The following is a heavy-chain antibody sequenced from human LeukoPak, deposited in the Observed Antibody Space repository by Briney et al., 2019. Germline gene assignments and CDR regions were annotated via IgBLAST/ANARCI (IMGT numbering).Heavy chain of an antibody. J-gene: IGHJ3*02. Sequence: GASVKVSCKASGYTFTSYYMHWVRQAPGQGLEWMGGIIPIFGTANYAQKFQGRVTITTDESTSTAYMELSSLRSEDTAVYYCARDLSSSSAQNAFDIWGQGTMVTVSS. CDR2: IIPIFGTA. D-gene: IGHD6-6*01. V-gene: IGHV1-69*05. CDR1: GYTFTSYY. CDR3: ARDLSSSSAQNAFDI.